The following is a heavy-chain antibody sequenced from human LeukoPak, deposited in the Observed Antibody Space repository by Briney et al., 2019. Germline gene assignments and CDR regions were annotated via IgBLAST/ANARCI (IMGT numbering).Heavy chain of an antibody. Sequence: GGSLRLSCAVSGFTFSSYSMNWVRQAPGKGLEWVSSISSSSTYIYYADSVKGRFTISRDNAKNSLYLQMNSLRAEDTAVYYCARGGDGCNYPQWWGQGTLVTVSS. CDR3: ARGGDGCNYPQW. CDR1: GFTFSSYS. J-gene: IGHJ4*02. V-gene: IGHV3-21*01. CDR2: ISSSSTYI. D-gene: IGHD5-24*01.